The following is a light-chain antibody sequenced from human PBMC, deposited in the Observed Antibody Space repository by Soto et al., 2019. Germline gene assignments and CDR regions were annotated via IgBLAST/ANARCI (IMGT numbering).Light chain of an antibody. CDR3: QQYGGSPLLT. CDR2: GAS. Sequence: EIVLTQSPGTLSLSPGERATLSCRASLIISSNYVAWYQLKPGQAPRLLIYGASSRATGIPDRFSGSGSGTDFTLTISRLEPEDFAVYSCQQYGGSPLLTFGGGTKVEIK. V-gene: IGKV3-20*01. CDR1: LIISSNY. J-gene: IGKJ4*01.